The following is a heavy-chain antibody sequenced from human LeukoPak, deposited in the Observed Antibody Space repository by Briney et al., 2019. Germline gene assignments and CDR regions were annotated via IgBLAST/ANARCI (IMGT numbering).Heavy chain of an antibody. CDR2: IKPGGIT. J-gene: IGHJ4*02. Sequence: SETLSLTCAVHGGSFSGFYWTWMRQPPGKELEWIGEIKPGGITSYKLSLTSRVTMSQDTSNNQFFLKLTSVTAADTAVYYCARGLGEGYPDYWGPGTLVTVSS. CDR1: GGSFSGFY. D-gene: IGHD5-24*01. CDR3: ARGLGEGYPDY. V-gene: IGHV4-34*01.